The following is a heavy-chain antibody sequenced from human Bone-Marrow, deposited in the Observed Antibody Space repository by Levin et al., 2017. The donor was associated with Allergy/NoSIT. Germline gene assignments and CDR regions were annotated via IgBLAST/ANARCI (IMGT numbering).Heavy chain of an antibody. CDR2: ISYDGSNK. J-gene: IGHJ4*02. D-gene: IGHD4-17*01. V-gene: IGHV3-30*04. Sequence: QAGGSLRLSCAASGFTFSSYAMHWVRQAPGKGLEWVAVISYDGSNKYYADSVKGRFTISRDNSKNTLYLQMNSLRAEDTAVYYCARALDYGDYGPGYFDYWGQGTLVTVSS. CDR1: GFTFSSYA. CDR3: ARALDYGDYGPGYFDY.